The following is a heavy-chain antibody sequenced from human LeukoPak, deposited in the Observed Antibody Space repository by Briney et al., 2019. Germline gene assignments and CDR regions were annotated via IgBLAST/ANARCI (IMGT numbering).Heavy chain of an antibody. CDR1: GFTFSSYS. CDR2: ISSSSSTI. CDR3: AKAYCSGGSCYGNWFDP. Sequence: PGGSLRLSCAASGFTFSSYSMNWVRQAPGKGLEWVSYISSSSSTIYYADSVKGRFTISRDNAKNTLYLKMNSLRAEDTAVYYCAKAYCSGGSCYGNWFDPWGQGTLVTVSS. D-gene: IGHD2-15*01. V-gene: IGHV3-48*01. J-gene: IGHJ5*02.